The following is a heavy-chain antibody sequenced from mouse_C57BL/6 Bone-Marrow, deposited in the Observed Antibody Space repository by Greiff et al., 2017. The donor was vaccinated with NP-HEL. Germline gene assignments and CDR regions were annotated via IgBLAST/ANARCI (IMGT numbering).Heavy chain of an antibody. CDR2: IRSKSNNYAT. J-gene: IGHJ1*03. CDR3: VRLGPPYYGSSYWYFDV. V-gene: IGHV10-1*01. D-gene: IGHD1-1*01. CDR1: GFSFNTYA. Sequence: DVKLVESGGGLVQPKGSLKLSCAASGFSFNTYAMNWVRQAPGKGLEWVARIRSKSNNYATYYADSVKDRFTISRDDSESMLYLQMNNLKTEDTAMYYCVRLGPPYYGSSYWYFDVWGTGTTVTVSS.